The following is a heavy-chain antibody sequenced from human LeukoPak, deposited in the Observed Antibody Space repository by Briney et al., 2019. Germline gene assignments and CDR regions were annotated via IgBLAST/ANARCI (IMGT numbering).Heavy chain of an antibody. CDR2: IYYSGST. J-gene: IGHJ2*01. CDR3: ASNQWPNWYFDL. V-gene: IGHV4-34*01. D-gene: IGHD6-19*01. Sequence: SETLSLTCAVYGGSFSGYYWSWIRQPPGKGLEWIGSIYYSGSTFYNPSLKSRLTISGDTSKNQFSLKLSSVTAADTAVCYCASNQWPNWYFDLWGRGALVTVSS. CDR1: GGSFSGYY.